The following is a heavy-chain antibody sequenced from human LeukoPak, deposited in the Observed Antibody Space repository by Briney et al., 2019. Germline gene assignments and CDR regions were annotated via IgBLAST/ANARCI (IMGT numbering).Heavy chain of an antibody. CDR2: ISSSGTTM. J-gene: IGHJ5*02. D-gene: IGHD2-15*01. V-gene: IGHV3-48*02. CDR1: GXTFSTYS. Sequence: GGSLRLSCAASGXTFSTYSMNWVRQAPGKGLDWVSYISSSGTTMYYADSVKGRFTISRDNAKNSLYLQMNSLRDEDTAVYYCAVEGYCSGGSCYTNWFDPWGQGTLVTVSS. CDR3: AVEGYCSGGSCYTNWFDP.